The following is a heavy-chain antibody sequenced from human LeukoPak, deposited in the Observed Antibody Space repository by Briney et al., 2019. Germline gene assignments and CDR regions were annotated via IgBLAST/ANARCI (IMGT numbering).Heavy chain of an antibody. Sequence: SQTLSLTCTVSGGSMSSGSYYWSWIRQPAGKGLEWIGRSYNSGSTNYNPSLKSRVTISVDTSKNQFSLKLSSVTAADTAMYYCARDPGGAVFDIWGQGKMVTVSS. CDR1: GGSMSSGSYY. D-gene: IGHD1-26*01. CDR3: ARDPGGAVFDI. CDR2: SYNSGST. J-gene: IGHJ3*02. V-gene: IGHV4-61*02.